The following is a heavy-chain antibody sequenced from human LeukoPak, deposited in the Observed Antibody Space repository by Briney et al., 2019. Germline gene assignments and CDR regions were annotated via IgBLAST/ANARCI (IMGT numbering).Heavy chain of an antibody. D-gene: IGHD6-19*01. Sequence: GGSLRLSCAASGLTFSSYEMNWVRQAPGKGLEWLSYISSGTTKYYADSVKGRFTISRDNAKNSLYQQMNSLRAEDTAVYYCARGSYSSGYYFDYWGQGTLVTVSS. CDR2: ISSGTTK. V-gene: IGHV3-48*03. CDR1: GLTFSSYE. CDR3: ARGSYSSGYYFDY. J-gene: IGHJ4*02.